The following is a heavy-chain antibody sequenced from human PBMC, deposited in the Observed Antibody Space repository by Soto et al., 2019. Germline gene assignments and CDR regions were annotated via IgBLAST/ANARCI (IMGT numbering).Heavy chain of an antibody. CDR1: GYTFTSYG. V-gene: IGHV1-18*01. J-gene: IGHJ3*02. D-gene: IGHD3-3*01. Sequence: ASVKVSCKASGYTFTSYGISWARQAPGQGLEWMGWISAYNGNTNYAQKLQGRVTMTTDTSTSTAYMELRSLRSDDTAVYYCARNYYDFWAPGAFDIWGQGTMVTVSS. CDR2: ISAYNGNT. CDR3: ARNYYDFWAPGAFDI.